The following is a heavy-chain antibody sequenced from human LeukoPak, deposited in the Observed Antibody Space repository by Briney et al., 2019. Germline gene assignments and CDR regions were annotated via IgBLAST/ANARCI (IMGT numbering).Heavy chain of an antibody. J-gene: IGHJ5*02. Sequence: GESLQISCKGSGYIFTTYWIGWGRQLPGKGLEWMGIIYHGDSDARYGPSFQGQVTISVDKSINTAYLQWSSLKASDTAMYYCARQITFGGVEFDPWGQGTLVTVSS. D-gene: IGHD3-16*01. V-gene: IGHV5-51*01. CDR3: ARQITFGGVEFDP. CDR2: IYHGDSDA. CDR1: GYIFTTYW.